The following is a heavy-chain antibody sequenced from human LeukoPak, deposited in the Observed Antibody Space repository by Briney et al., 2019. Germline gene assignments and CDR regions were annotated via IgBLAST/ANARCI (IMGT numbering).Heavy chain of an antibody. J-gene: IGHJ4*02. Sequence: GGSLRLSCAASGFTFSSYAMSWVRQAPGKGLEWVSAIRDSGHSTYYADSVKGRFTISRDNSKNTLYLHMNSLRAEDTAVYYCARAPTITTLVVHDWGQGTLATVSS. V-gene: IGHV3-23*01. CDR2: IRDSGHST. CDR1: GFTFSSYA. CDR3: ARAPTITTLVVHD. D-gene: IGHD3-22*01.